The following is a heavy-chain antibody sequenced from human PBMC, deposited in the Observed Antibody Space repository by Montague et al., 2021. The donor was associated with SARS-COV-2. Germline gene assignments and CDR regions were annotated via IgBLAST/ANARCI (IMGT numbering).Heavy chain of an antibody. CDR1: GGSISSGSYY. CDR2: IYTSGNT. J-gene: IGHJ4*02. V-gene: IGHV4-61*02. D-gene: IGHD3-3*01. Sequence: TLSLTCTVPGGSISSGSYYWSWIRQPAGKGLEWIGRIYTSGNTNYNPSLKSRVTISVDTSKNQFSLKLSSVTAADTAVYYCARVRGLTIFGVVGPFDYWGQGTLVPVSS. CDR3: ARVRGLTIFGVVGPFDY.